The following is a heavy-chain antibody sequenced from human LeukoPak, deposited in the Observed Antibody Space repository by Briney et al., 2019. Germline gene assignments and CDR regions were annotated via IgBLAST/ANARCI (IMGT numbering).Heavy chain of an antibody. CDR3: ARDRAATGGGMDV. CDR2: IKQDGSEK. V-gene: IGHV3-7*03. J-gene: IGHJ6*04. CDR1: GFTFSSYW. D-gene: IGHD1-26*01. Sequence: GGSLRLSCAASGFTFSSYWMGWVRQAPGKGLEWVANIKQDGSEKYYVDSVKGRFTISRDNAKNSLHLQMNSLRAEDTAVYYCARDRAATGGGMDVWGKGTTVTVSS.